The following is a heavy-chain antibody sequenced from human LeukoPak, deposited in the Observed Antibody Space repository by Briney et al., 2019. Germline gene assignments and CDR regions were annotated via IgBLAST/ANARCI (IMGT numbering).Heavy chain of an antibody. V-gene: IGHV3-21*01. Sequence: NPGGSLRLSCAASGFTISSYDMNWVRQAPGKGLEWVSSITSSSGYLYYADSVRGRFTISRDNSRNSLALQMDSLRAEDTAVYYCASCSNTNCPRLWGQGTLVTVSS. D-gene: IGHD2-2*01. CDR1: GFTISSYD. J-gene: IGHJ4*02. CDR3: ASCSNTNCPRL. CDR2: ITSSSGYL.